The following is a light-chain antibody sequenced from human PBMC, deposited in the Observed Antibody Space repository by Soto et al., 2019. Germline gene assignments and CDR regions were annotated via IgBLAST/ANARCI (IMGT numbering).Light chain of an antibody. J-gene: IGLJ1*01. CDR1: SSDVGGYNY. CDR3: SSYTSSSTLV. V-gene: IGLV2-14*01. Sequence: QSVLTQPASVSGSPGQSITISCTETSSDVGGYNYVSWYQQYPGKAPKLMIYDVSYRPSGVSNRLSGSRSGNTASLTISGLQAADEADYYCSSYTSSSTLVFGTGTKLTVL. CDR2: DVS.